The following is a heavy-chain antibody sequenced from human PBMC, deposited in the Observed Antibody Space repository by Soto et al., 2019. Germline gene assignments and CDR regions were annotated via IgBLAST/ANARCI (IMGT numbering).Heavy chain of an antibody. D-gene: IGHD6-19*01. CDR2: IKSKTDGGTT. CDR1: GFTFSNAW. V-gene: IGHV3-15*01. Sequence: GGSLRLSCAASGFTFSNAWMSWVRQAPGKGLEWVGRIKSKTDGGTTDYAAPVKGRFTISRDDSKNTLYLQMNSLRNEDTAVYYCARFFGSGFDYWGQGTLVTVSS. CDR3: ARFFGSGFDY. J-gene: IGHJ4*02.